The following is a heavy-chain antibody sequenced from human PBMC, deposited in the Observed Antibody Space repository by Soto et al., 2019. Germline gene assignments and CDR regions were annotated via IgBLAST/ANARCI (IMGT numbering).Heavy chain of an antibody. J-gene: IGHJ4*02. D-gene: IGHD3-10*01. CDR2: ITGSGSDT. Sequence: EVQLLESGGGLVQPGGSLRLSCAASGFTFYNYAMGWVRQAPGKGLEWVSAITGSGSDTYYLDSVKGRFTISRDNSKNTLFLQMNSLSAEDTAIYYCAKLGSSAWSPHYYFDYWGQGTLVTVSS. V-gene: IGHV3-23*01. CDR1: GFTFYNYA. CDR3: AKLGSSAWSPHYYFDY.